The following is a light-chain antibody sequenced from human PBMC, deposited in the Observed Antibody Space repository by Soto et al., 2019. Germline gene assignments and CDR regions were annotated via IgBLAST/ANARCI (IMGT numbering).Light chain of an antibody. V-gene: IGLV2-14*01. CDR3: GSYTGNIYV. J-gene: IGLJ1*01. Sequence: QCPVTQAASVSGSRGQSVTIYCTRTMGDVGGYKFVSWYQQHPGKAAKLMIYEVTNRPSGVCSRFSGSKSGNTASVSMSGLQAEDEADYFCGSYTGNIYVFGNGTKVTVL. CDR1: MGDVGGYKF. CDR2: EVT.